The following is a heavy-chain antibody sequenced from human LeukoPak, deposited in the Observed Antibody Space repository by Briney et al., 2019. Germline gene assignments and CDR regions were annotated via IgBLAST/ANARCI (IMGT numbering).Heavy chain of an antibody. CDR2: IKDDGSRK. CDR1: GFSLSGYW. J-gene: IGHJ4*02. Sequence: GGSLRLSCAASGFSLSGYWMTWVRQAPGKGLEWVANIKDDGSRKHDVDSARGRFTISRDNAKNSLYLDMNSLRAEDTAVYYCARECIDGYYESSGYDLWGQGTLVTVSS. V-gene: IGHV3-7*01. CDR3: ARECIDGYYESSGYDL. D-gene: IGHD3-22*01.